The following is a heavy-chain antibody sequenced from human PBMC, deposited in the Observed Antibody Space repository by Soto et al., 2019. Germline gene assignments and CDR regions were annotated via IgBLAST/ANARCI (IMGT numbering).Heavy chain of an antibody. CDR1: GFTFSSYG. Sequence: QVQLVESGGGVVQPGRSLRLSCAASGFTFSSYGMHWVRQAPGKGLEWVAVIWYDGSNKYYADSVKGRFTISRDNSKNTLYLQMNSLRAEDTAVYYWARDPTPTRATMIFDYWGQGTLVTVSS. V-gene: IGHV3-33*01. CDR2: IWYDGSNK. D-gene: IGHD3-22*01. CDR3: ARDPTPTRATMIFDY. J-gene: IGHJ4*02.